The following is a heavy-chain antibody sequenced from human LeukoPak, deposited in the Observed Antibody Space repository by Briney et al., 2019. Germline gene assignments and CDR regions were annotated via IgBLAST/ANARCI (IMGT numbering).Heavy chain of an antibody. CDR2: IHYSGST. Sequence: SETLSLTCTVTGGSISGYYWSWIRQPPGKGLEWIGYIHYSGSTNYNPSVKSRVTISVDRSKNQFSLKLSSVTAADTAVYYCARGTRGYCSGGSCYLGAFDIWGQGTMVTVSS. V-gene: IGHV4-59*01. CDR3: ARGTRGYCSGGSCYLGAFDI. D-gene: IGHD2-15*01. J-gene: IGHJ3*02. CDR1: GGSISGYY.